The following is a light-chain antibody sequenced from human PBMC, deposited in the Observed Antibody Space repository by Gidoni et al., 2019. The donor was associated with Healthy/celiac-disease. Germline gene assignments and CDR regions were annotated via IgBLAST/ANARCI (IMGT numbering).Light chain of an antibody. Sequence: EIVMTQSPATLSVSPGERATLSCKASQSVSSNLAWYQLKPGQAPRLLIYGASTRATGIPARFSGSGSGTEFTLTISSLQSEDFAFYYCQQYNNLITFGQGTRLETK. CDR3: QQYNNLIT. CDR2: GAS. V-gene: IGKV3-15*01. CDR1: QSVSSN. J-gene: IGKJ5*01.